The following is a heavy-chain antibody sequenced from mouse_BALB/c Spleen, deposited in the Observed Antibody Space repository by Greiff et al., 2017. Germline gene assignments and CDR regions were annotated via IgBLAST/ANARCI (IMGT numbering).Heavy chain of an antibody. J-gene: IGHJ4*01. CDR2: ISSGGST. V-gene: IGHV5-6-5*01. CDR1: GFTFSSYA. CDR3: ARELLRLTMDY. Sequence: EVQGVESGGGLVKPGGSLKLSCAASGFTFSSYAMSWVRQTPEKRLEWVASISSGGSTYYPDSVKGRFTISRDNARNILYLQMSSLRSEDTAMYYCARELLRLTMDYWGQGTSVTVSS. D-gene: IGHD1-2*01.